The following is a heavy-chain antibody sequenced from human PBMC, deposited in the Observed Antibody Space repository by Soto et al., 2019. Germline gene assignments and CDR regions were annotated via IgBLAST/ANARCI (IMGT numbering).Heavy chain of an antibody. V-gene: IGHV3-23*01. Sequence: EVQVLESGGGLVQPGGSLRLSCAASGFTFSTYAMSWVRQAPGKGLEWVSGISGSGGSTYYADSVKGRFTISRDNSKKTLFRQMSRLRAEDTAVYFCAKGGAAAGMGYFDLWGRGTLVTVSS. CDR3: AKGGAAAGMGYFDL. CDR1: GFTFSTYA. CDR2: ISGSGGST. D-gene: IGHD6-13*01. J-gene: IGHJ2*01.